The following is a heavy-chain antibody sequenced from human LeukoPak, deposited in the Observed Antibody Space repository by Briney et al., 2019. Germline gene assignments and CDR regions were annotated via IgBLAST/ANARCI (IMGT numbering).Heavy chain of an antibody. CDR3: ARVAYCGGDCRYFDS. D-gene: IGHD2-21*02. V-gene: IGHV4-4*07. Sequence: SETLSLTCTVSGGSISSYYWSWIRQPAGKGREWIGRIYTSGSTNYNPSLKSRATMSVDTSKNQFSLKLSSVTAATPAVYYCARVAYCGGDCRYFDSWGPGALVTVSS. CDR2: IYTSGST. CDR1: GGSISSYY. J-gene: IGHJ4*02.